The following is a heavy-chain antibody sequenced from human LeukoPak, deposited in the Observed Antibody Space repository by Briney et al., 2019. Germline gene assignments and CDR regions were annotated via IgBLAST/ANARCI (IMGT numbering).Heavy chain of an antibody. CDR2: ISANSGQT. J-gene: IGHJ4*02. CDR3: ARDFYHGHCGGGYCYVLDS. CDR1: GYTFTRFG. Sequence: ASVKVSCKAAGYTFTRFGIGWVRQAPGQGLEWMGWISANSGQTYYAQKLQGRVTMTTDTSTSTAYMELRSLRSDDTAIYYCARDFYHGHCGGGYCYVLDSWGQGTLVTVSS. V-gene: IGHV1-18*01. D-gene: IGHD2-15*01.